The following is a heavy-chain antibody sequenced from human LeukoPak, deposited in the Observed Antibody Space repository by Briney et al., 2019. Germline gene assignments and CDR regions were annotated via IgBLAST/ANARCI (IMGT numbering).Heavy chain of an antibody. J-gene: IGHJ4*02. CDR2: IYYSGST. CDR1: GGSISSSSYY. Sequence: SETLSLTCTVSGGSISSSSYYWGWIRQPPGKGLEWIGSIYYSGSTYYNPSLKSRVTISVDTSKNQFSLKLSSVTAADTAVYYCARHPTYYYDSSGYYLRGSFDYWGQGTLVTVSS. V-gene: IGHV4-39*01. CDR3: ARHPTYYYDSSGYYLRGSFDY. D-gene: IGHD3-22*01.